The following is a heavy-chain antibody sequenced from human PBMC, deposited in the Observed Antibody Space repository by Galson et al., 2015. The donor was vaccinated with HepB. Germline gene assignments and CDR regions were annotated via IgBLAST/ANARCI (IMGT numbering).Heavy chain of an antibody. CDR3: AKDSAYDSSGYYYGGHTGDWYFDL. D-gene: IGHD3-22*01. CDR2: ISGSGGST. CDR1: GFTFSSYA. J-gene: IGHJ2*01. V-gene: IGHV3-23*01. Sequence: SLRLSCAASGFTFSSYAMSWVRQAPGKGLEWVSAISGSGGSTYYADSVKGRFTISRDNSKNTLYLQMNSLRAEDTAVYYCAKDSAYDSSGYYYGGHTGDWYFDLWGRGTLVTVSS.